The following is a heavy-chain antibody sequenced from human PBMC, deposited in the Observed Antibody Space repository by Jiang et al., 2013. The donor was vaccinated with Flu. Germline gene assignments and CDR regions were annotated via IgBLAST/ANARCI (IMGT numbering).Heavy chain of an antibody. CDR1: GGSFSGYY. J-gene: IGHJ4*02. CDR2: INHSGST. V-gene: IGHV4-34*01. CDR3: ARRLGIAAAGTSNFDY. D-gene: IGHD6-13*01. Sequence: LLKPSETLSLTCAVYGGSFSGYYWSWIRQPPGKGLEWIGEINHSGSTNYNPSLKSRVTISVDTSKNQFSLKLSSVTAADTAVYYCARRLGIAAAGTSNFDYWGQGTLVTVSS.